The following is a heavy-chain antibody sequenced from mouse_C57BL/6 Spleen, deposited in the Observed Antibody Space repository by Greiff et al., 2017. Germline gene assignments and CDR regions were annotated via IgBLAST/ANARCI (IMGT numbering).Heavy chain of an antibody. D-gene: IGHD1-2*01. CDR2: IDPENGGT. CDR1: GYNFTDYE. Sequence: QVQLQQPGAELVRPGASVTLSCKASGYNFTDYEMHWVKQTPVHGLEWIGAIDPENGGTDYNQKFKGKAILTADKSSSTAYMELRRLTSEDSAVYYCTSGSVLRSFADWGQGTLVTVSA. J-gene: IGHJ3*01. CDR3: TSGSVLRSFAD. V-gene: IGHV1-15*01.